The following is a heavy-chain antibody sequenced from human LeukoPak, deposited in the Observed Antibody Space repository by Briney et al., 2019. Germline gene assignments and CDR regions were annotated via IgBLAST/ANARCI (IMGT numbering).Heavy chain of an antibody. CDR2: ISAYNGNT. V-gene: IGHV1-18*01. Sequence: ASVKVSCKASGYTFTSYGISWVRQAPGRGLEWMGWISAYNGNTNYAQNLQGRVTMTTDTSTSTAHMELRSLRSDDTAVYYCARSAGVENYYYYGMDVWGQGTTVTVSS. J-gene: IGHJ6*02. CDR3: ARSAGVENYYYYGMDV. D-gene: IGHD3-10*01. CDR1: GYTFTSYG.